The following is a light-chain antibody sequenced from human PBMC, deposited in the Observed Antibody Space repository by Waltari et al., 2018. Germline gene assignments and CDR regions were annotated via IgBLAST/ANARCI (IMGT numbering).Light chain of an antibody. J-gene: IGKJ1*01. Sequence: ETVLTQSPATLSLSPGERATLSCRASQSISSHLAWYQQKPGQPPRLLIYDESKRATGIPARFSCSGSGTDFTLTISSLEPEDLAVYYCQQRSNLWTFGQGTKVEIK. CDR1: QSISSH. CDR3: QQRSNLWT. CDR2: DES. V-gene: IGKV3-11*01.